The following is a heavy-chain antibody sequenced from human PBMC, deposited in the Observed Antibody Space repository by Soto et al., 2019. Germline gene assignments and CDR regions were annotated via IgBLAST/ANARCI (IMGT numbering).Heavy chain of an antibody. CDR2: INHSGRT. J-gene: IGHJ5*02. CDR3: ASCFKGRPVAGPGNWFDP. CDR1: GGSFSGYS. D-gene: IGHD6-19*01. Sequence: PETLCLTCAVYGGSFSGYSWSWIRQPPGKGLEWIGEINHSGRTNYNQSLKSRVTISVDTSKNQISLKLSSATAADTAVYYRASCFKGRPVAGPGNWFDPRGKGTL. V-gene: IGHV4-34*01.